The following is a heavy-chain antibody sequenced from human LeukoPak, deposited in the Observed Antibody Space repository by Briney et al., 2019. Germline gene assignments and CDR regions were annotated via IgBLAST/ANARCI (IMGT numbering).Heavy chain of an antibody. D-gene: IGHD6-19*01. CDR1: GFTFSSYG. V-gene: IGHV3-30*18. J-gene: IGHJ4*02. CDR2: ISYDGSNK. CDR3: ANSPIGSSGWYDY. Sequence: GRSLRLSCAASGFTFSSYGMHWVRQAPGKGLEWVAVISYDGSNKYYADSVKGRFTISRDDSKNTLYLQMNSLRAEDTAVYYCANSPIGSSGWYDYWSQGTLVTVSS.